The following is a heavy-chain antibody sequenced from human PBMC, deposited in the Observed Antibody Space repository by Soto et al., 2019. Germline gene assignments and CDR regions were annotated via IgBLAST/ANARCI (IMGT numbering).Heavy chain of an antibody. J-gene: IGHJ6*02. CDR3: AKPTDSGSYRSYYYYGMDV. Sequence: PGGSLRLSCAASGFTFSSYAMSWVRQAPGKGLEWVSAISGSGGSTYYADSVKGRFTISRDNSKNTLYLQMNSLRAEDTAVYYCAKPTDSGSYRSYYYYGMDVWGQGTTVTVSS. CDR1: GFTFSSYA. V-gene: IGHV3-23*01. D-gene: IGHD1-26*01. CDR2: ISGSGGST.